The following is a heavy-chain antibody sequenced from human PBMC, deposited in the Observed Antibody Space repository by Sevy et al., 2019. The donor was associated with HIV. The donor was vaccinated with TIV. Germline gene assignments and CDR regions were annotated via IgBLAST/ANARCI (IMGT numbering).Heavy chain of an antibody. Sequence: ASVKVSCKVSGYTLTELSMHWVRQAPGKGLEWMGGFDPEDGETIYAQKFQGRVTMTEDTSTDTAYMELSSLRSEDTAVYYCATILLGDGYNSGFDYWGQGTLVTVSS. D-gene: IGHD5-12*01. CDR1: GYTLTELS. CDR2: FDPEDGET. J-gene: IGHJ4*02. CDR3: ATILLGDGYNSGFDY. V-gene: IGHV1-24*01.